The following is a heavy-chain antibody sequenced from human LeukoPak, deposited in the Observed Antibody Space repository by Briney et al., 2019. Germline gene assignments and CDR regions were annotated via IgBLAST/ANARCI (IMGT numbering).Heavy chain of an antibody. CDR1: GDSVTTYY. J-gene: IGHJ6*02. D-gene: IGHD4-11*01. CDR3: ARDGSNWSNDYYHGVDV. CDR2: IYYSGSA. V-gene: IGHV4-59*02. Sequence: SETLSLTCTVSGDSVTTYYWSWIRQPPGKGLEWLGYIYYSGSATYNPSLKSRVTISVDTSKNQFSLKLSPVTAADTAVYYCARDGSNWSNDYYHGVDVWGQGTTVTVSS.